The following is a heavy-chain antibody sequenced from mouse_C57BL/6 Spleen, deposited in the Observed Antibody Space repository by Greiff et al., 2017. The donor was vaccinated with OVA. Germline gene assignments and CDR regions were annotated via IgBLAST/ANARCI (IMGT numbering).Heavy chain of an antibody. CDR1: GYTFTSYW. V-gene: IGHV1-69*01. D-gene: IGHD1-1*01. J-gene: IGHJ1*03. Sequence: QVQLKQPGAELVMPGASVKLSCKASGYTFTSYWMHWVKQRPGQGLEWIGEIDPSDSYTNYNQKFKGKSTLTVDKSSNTAYMQLSSLTSEDSAVYYCARTVLENYGSSYEDWYFDVWGTGTTVTVSS. CDR2: IDPSDSYT. CDR3: ARTVLENYGSSYEDWYFDV.